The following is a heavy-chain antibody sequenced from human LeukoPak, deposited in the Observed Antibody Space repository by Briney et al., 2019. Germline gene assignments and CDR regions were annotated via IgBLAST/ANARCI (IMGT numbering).Heavy chain of an antibody. Sequence: GGSLRLSCAASGFTFSSYGMHWVRQAPGKGMEWVGVIWYDGSNKYYADSVKGRFTISRDNSKNTLSLQMYSLRAEDTAVYYCVREQYGDDDAFDIWGQGTMVTVSS. D-gene: IGHD4-17*01. CDR2: IWYDGSNK. V-gene: IGHV3-33*01. CDR3: VREQYGDDDAFDI. J-gene: IGHJ3*02. CDR1: GFTFSSYG.